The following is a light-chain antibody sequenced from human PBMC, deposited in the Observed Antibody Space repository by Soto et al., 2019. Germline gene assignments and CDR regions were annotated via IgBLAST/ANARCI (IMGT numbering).Light chain of an antibody. J-gene: IGLJ1*01. CDR1: TRDIAGYNY. CDR2: QVT. Sequence: LTQPASVSGSLGQSITISCTGTTRDIAGYNYISWYQQLPGKAPKLMIYQVTIRPSGISNRFSGSKSGNTASLTISGLQAEDEADYYCTSFSSSTSLYVFGTGTKVTV. V-gene: IGLV2-14*01. CDR3: TSFSSSTSLYV.